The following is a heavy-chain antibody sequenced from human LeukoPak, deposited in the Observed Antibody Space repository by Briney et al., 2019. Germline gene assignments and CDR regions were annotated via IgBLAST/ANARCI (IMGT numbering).Heavy chain of an antibody. CDR2: IDSDGSGT. CDR1: GFTFSHYW. D-gene: IGHD5-18*01. CDR3: ARHGYSYGFDP. V-gene: IGHV3-74*01. Sequence: GGSLRLSCAASGFTFSHYWTHWVRQSPGKGLVWVARIDSDGSGTGYADSVKGRFTISRDNAKNTLDLQMNSLRVEDTGVYYCARHGYSYGFDPWGQGTLVTVSS. J-gene: IGHJ5*02.